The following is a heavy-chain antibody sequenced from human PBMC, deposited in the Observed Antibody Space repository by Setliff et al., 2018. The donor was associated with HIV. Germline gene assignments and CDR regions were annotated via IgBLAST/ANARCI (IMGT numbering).Heavy chain of an antibody. CDR2: VSGSGKDT. J-gene: IGHJ4*02. CDR1: GFTFSNYA. D-gene: IGHD6-13*01. V-gene: IGHV3-23*01. CDR3: AKVGSTNWYYFDY. Sequence: PGGSLRLSCAASGFTFSNYAMNWVRQAPGKGLEWISGVSGSGKDTYYADSVKGRFIISRDNSKKTVYLQMNSLRAEDTAVYFCAKVGSTNWYYFDYWGQGTLVTVSS.